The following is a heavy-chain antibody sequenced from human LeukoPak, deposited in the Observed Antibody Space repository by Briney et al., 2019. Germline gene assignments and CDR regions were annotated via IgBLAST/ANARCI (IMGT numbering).Heavy chain of an antibody. J-gene: IGHJ4*02. CDR1: GYTFTSYG. Sequence: ASVKVSFKASGYTFTSYGISWVRQAPGQGLEWMGWISAYNGNTNYAQKLQGRVTMTTDTSTSTVYMELRSLRSDDTAVYYCARHGAYYDILTGYSYAPFFDYWGQGTLVTVSS. V-gene: IGHV1-18*01. CDR3: ARHGAYYDILTGYSYAPFFDY. D-gene: IGHD3-9*01. CDR2: ISAYNGNT.